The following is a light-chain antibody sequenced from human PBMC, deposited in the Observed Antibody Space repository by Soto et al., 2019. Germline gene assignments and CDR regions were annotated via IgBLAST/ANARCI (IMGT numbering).Light chain of an antibody. CDR3: QQRANWPIT. J-gene: IGKJ5*01. V-gene: IGKV3-11*01. Sequence: EIVLTQSPATLSLSPGERATLSGRASQSIGSYLAWYQQRPGQVPRLLIYDTSNRVTGIPATFSGSGSGTDFTLTISSLEPEDFAVYYCQQRANWPITFGQGTRLEIK. CDR1: QSIGSY. CDR2: DTS.